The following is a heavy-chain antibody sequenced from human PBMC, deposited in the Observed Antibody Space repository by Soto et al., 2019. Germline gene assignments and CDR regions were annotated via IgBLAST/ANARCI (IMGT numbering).Heavy chain of an antibody. CDR2: INAGNGNT. V-gene: IGHV1-3*01. D-gene: IGHD6-19*01. CDR3: ARGRAAVAGTLDY. Sequence: QVQLVQSGAEVKKPGASVKVSCKASGYTFTSYAMHWVRQAPGQRLEWMGWINAGNGNTKYSQKFQGRVTITRDTSASTAYMELSSLRSEDTAVYYCARGRAAVAGTLDYWGQGTLVTVSS. J-gene: IGHJ4*02. CDR1: GYTFTSYA.